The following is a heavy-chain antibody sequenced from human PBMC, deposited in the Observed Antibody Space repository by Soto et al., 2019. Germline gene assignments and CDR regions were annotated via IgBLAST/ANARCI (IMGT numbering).Heavy chain of an antibody. D-gene: IGHD3-22*01. CDR3: ARVGTYYYDSSGYRGMGSCDF. CDR2: IYHSGST. CDR1: GGAISSSNW. J-gene: IGHJ3*01. Sequence: QVQLQESGPGLVKPSGTLSLTCAVSGGAISSSNWWRWVRLPPGKGLAWIVEIYHSGSTNYNPSHKSRVTISVDKSKNQFSLKLSSVTAADTAVYCCARVGTYYYDSSGYRGMGSCDFWGQGTMVTVSS. V-gene: IGHV4-4*01.